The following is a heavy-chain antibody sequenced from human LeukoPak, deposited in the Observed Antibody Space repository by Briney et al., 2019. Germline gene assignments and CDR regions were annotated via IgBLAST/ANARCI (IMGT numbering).Heavy chain of an antibody. J-gene: IGHJ4*02. CDR3: ARGRAAAGTSVDY. Sequence: SETLSLTCTVSGGSISSYYWSWIRQPPGKGLEWIGYIYYSGSTNYNPSLKSRVTISVDTSKNQFSLKLSSVTAADTAVYYCARGRAAAGTSVDYWVQGTLVTVSS. CDR2: IYYSGST. D-gene: IGHD6-13*01. V-gene: IGHV4-59*01. CDR1: GGSISSYY.